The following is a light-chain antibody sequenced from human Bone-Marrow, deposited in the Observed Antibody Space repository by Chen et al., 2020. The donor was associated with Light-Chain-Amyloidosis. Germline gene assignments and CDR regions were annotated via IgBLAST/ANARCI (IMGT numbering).Light chain of an antibody. Sequence: QSALTQPPSASGSPGQSVTISSSGTVSDIVGYDYVSWYHQQPGRAPKLIIYEVTKRPSGVPRRFSASKSGSTASLTVSGLQAEDEGDYYCSSYAGNNNVVFGGGTKLTV. J-gene: IGLJ2*01. CDR3: SSYAGNNNVV. CDR2: EVT. CDR1: VSDIVGYDY. V-gene: IGLV2-8*01.